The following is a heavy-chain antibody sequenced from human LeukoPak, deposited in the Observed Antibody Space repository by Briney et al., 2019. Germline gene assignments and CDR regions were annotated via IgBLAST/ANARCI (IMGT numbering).Heavy chain of an antibody. D-gene: IGHD1-26*01. V-gene: IGHV3-21*01. CDR3: ARAQAEYSGSFLGYYYYGMDV. J-gene: IGHJ6*02. Sequence: PGGSLRLSCAASGFTFSSYSMNWVRQAPGKGLEWVSSTSSSSSYIYYADSVKGRFTISRDNAKNSLYLQMNSLRAEDTAVYYCARAQAEYSGSFLGYYYYGMDVWGQGTTVTVSS. CDR1: GFTFSSYS. CDR2: TSSSSSYI.